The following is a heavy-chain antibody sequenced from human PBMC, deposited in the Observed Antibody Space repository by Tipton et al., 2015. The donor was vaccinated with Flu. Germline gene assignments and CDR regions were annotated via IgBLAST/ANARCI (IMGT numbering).Heavy chain of an antibody. CDR2: IIPIFGTA. CDR3: ARPPEAYSGSYYGYY. J-gene: IGHJ4*02. CDR1: GGTFSSYA. D-gene: IGHD1-26*01. Sequence: QVQLVQSGAEVKKPGSSVEVSCKASGGTFSSYAISWVRQAPGQGLEWMGGIIPIFGTANYAQKFQGRVTITADESTSTAYMELSSLRSEDTAVYYWARPPEAYSGSYYGYYWGQGTLVTVSS. V-gene: IGHV1-69*12.